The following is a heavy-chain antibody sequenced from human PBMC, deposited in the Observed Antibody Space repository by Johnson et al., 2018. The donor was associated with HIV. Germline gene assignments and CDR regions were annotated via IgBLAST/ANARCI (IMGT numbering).Heavy chain of an antibody. D-gene: IGHD1-1*01. CDR3: TTQNGAFDI. J-gene: IGHJ3*02. CDR2: SITGSGGST. CDR1: AFTVSSNY. V-gene: IGHV3-66*04. Sequence: VQLVESGGGLVQPGGSLRLSCAASAFTVSSNYMSWVRQAPGKGLEWVSSITGSGGSTYYVDSVKGRFTISRDNSKNTLYLPMNSLKTEDTAVYYCTTQNGAFDIWGQGTMVTVSS.